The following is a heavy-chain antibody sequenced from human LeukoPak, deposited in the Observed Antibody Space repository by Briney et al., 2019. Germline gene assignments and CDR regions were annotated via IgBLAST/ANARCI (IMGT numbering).Heavy chain of an antibody. CDR3: ARGSYYYGSGSYSWFDP. J-gene: IGHJ5*02. D-gene: IGHD3-10*01. V-gene: IGHV4-39*02. Sequence: SETLSLTCTVSGGSISSSSYYWGWIRQPPGKGLEWIGSIFYSGNTYYSASLKSRVTISVDTSKNQFSLKLSSVTAADTAVYYCARGSYYYGSGSYSWFDPWGQGTLVTVSS. CDR1: GGSISSSSYY. CDR2: IFYSGNT.